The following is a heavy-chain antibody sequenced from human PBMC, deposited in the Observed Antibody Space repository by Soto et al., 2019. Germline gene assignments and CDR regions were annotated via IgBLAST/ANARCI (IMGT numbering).Heavy chain of an antibody. CDR1: GFSFGSYG. Sequence: GGSLRLSCAASGFSFGSYGMNWVRQAPGKGLEWVAGIRYDGSRKYYADSVKGRFSISRDNSENMLYLQMNSLRPEDTAVYYCANGRSPNNVLMVTISAEYDCSGHGTLVTVSS. J-gene: IGHJ4*01. D-gene: IGHD2-8*01. CDR3: ANGRSPNNVLMVTISAEYDC. V-gene: IGHV3-30*18. CDR2: IRYDGSRK.